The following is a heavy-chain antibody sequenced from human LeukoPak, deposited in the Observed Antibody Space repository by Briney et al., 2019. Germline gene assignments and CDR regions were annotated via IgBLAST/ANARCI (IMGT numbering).Heavy chain of an antibody. CDR2: ISAYNGNT. CDR1: GYTFTSYG. J-gene: IGHJ5*02. V-gene: IGHV1-18*01. Sequence: ASVKVSCKASGYTFTSYGISWVRQAPGQGLEWMGWISAYNGNTNYAQKLQGRVTMTTDTSTSTAYMELRGLRSDDTAVYYCARRGYSGYEGAWFDPWGQGTHVTVSS. D-gene: IGHD5-12*01. CDR3: ARRGYSGYEGAWFDP.